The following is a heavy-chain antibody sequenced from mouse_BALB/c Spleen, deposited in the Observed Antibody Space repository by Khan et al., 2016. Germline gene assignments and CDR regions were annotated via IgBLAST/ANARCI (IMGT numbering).Heavy chain of an antibody. J-gene: IGHJ4*01. CDR1: GYAFTSYN. CDR2: IDPYNGGT. D-gene: IGHD2-1*01. CDR3: ASDLLWSAMDY. V-gene: IGHV1S135*01. Sequence: LQQSGPELVKPGASVKVSCKASGYAFTSYNMNWVKQSHGKSLEWIGYIDPYNGGTNYNQKFKGRATLTVDKSSSTAFMHVNSLTTEDSAVYYCASDLLWSAMDYWGRGTSVTVSS.